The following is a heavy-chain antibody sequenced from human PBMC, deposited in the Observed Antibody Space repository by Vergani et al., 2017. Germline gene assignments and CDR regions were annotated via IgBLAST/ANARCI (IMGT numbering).Heavy chain of an antibody. CDR2: IIPIFGTA. Sequence: QVQLVQSGAEVKKPGSSVKVSCKASGGTFSSYAISWVRQAPGQGLEWMGGIIPIFGTANYAQKFQGRVTITADESTSTAYMELSSLRSEDTAVYYCASPRETSANWANEAFDIWDQGTMVTVSS. D-gene: IGHD7-27*01. J-gene: IGHJ3*02. CDR1: GGTFSSYA. CDR3: ASPRETSANWANEAFDI. V-gene: IGHV1-69*01.